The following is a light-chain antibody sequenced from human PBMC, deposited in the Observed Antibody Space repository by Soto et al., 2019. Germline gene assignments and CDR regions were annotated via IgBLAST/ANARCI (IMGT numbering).Light chain of an antibody. CDR1: QYMTRTY. CDR2: AAS. Sequence: EIVLMQSPGTLSLSPGERATLSCRASQYMTRTYIAWYQQKPGQAPRLLIYAASNRATGIPVRFSGSGSGTDFTLTISSLEPEDFAVYYCQKRSTWPPFSFGPGTKVDIK. CDR3: QKRSTWPPFS. J-gene: IGKJ3*01. V-gene: IGKV3D-20*02.